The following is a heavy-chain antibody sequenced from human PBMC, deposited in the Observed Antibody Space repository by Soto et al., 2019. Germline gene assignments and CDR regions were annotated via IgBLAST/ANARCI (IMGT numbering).Heavy chain of an antibody. CDR1: DGSISSSNW. CDR2: IYPGGSI. CDR3: ASADFDC. V-gene: IGHV4-4*02. Sequence: QVQLQESGPGLVKPSGTLSLTCAVSDGSISSSNWWNWVRQPPGKGLEWIGEIYPGGSINYNPSLKRRLTISVANSKNQISLNLTSVTAADTAVYYCASADFDCWGQGTLVPVSS. J-gene: IGHJ4*02.